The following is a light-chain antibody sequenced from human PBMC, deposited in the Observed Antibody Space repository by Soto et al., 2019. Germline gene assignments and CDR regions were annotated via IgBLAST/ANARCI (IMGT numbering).Light chain of an antibody. CDR1: SSDVGSYNL. Sequence: QSALTQPASVSGSPGQSITISCTGTSSDVGSYNLVSWYQQHPGKAPKLMIYEGSKRPSGVSTRFSGSKSGITASLTISGLQAEDEADYYCCSYAGSSTFPALFGGGTKLTVL. V-gene: IGLV2-23*03. CDR3: CSYAGSSTFPAL. CDR2: EGS. J-gene: IGLJ2*01.